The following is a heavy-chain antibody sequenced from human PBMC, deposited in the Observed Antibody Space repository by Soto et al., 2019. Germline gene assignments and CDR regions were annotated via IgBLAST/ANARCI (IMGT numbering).Heavy chain of an antibody. V-gene: IGHV3-33*01. CDR2: IWYDGSNK. D-gene: IGHD3-22*01. CDR1: GFTFSSYG. CDR3: ARDRLDSSGSGYFDY. J-gene: IGHJ4*02. Sequence: QVQLVESGGGVVQPGRSLRLSCAASGFTFSSYGMHWVRQAPGKGLEWVAVIWYDGSNKYYADSVKGRFTISRDNSKNTLYLQMNSLRAEDTAVSYCARDRLDSSGSGYFDYWGQGTLVTVSS.